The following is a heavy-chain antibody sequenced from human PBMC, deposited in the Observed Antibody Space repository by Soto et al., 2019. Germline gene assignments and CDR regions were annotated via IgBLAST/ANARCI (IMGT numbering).Heavy chain of an antibody. Sequence: ASVKVSCKVSGYTLTELSMHWVRQAPGKGLEWMGGFDPEDGETIYAQKFQGRVTMTEDTSTDTAYMELSSLKASDTAMYFCARGGIIGTPPDYWGQGTQVTVSS. D-gene: IGHD1-7*01. J-gene: IGHJ4*02. CDR1: GYTLTELS. V-gene: IGHV1-24*01. CDR2: FDPEDGET. CDR3: ARGGIIGTPPDY.